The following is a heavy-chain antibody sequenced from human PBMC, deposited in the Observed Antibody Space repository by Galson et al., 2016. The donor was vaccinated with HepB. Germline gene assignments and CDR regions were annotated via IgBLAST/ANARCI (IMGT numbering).Heavy chain of an antibody. CDR3: ARRPDPPYYKRPYSGSEGGFDY. CDR1: GYSFTTYW. V-gene: IGHV5-51*03. CDR2: IYPGDSST. D-gene: IGHD5-12*01. Sequence: QSGAEVKEPGESLGISCKGSGYSFTTYWIGWVRQLPGKGLEWMGIIYPGDSSTRYSPSFQGQVTFSADKSISTAYLQWSSLKASDTAMYYCARRPDPPYYKRPYSGSEGGFDYWGQGTLVTVSS. J-gene: IGHJ4*02.